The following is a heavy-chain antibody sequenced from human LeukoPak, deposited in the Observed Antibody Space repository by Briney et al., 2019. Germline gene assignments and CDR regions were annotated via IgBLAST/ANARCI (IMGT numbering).Heavy chain of an antibody. Sequence: GSLRLSCAASGFTVSNNYMGWVRQAPGKGLEWVSVIYRDGSTYYADSVKGRFTIPRDNSKNTLSLQMNSLRAEDTAVYYCAGAIGYFDFWGQGTLVTVSS. CDR2: IYRDGST. CDR3: AGAIGYFDF. V-gene: IGHV3-53*01. CDR1: GFTVSNNY. J-gene: IGHJ4*02. D-gene: IGHD2-21*01.